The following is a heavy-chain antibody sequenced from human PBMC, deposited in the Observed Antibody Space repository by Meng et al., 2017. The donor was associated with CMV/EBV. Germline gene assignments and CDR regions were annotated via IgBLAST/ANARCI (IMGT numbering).Heavy chain of an antibody. CDR2: INHSGST. Sequence: GGAFSGYYWSWIRQPPGKGLEWIGEINHSGSTNYSPSLKSRVTISVDTSKNQFSLKLSSVTAADTAVYYCARSVVVIATRRGYFDLWGRGTLVTVSS. CDR3: ARSVVVIATRRGYFDL. D-gene: IGHD2-21*01. V-gene: IGHV4-34*01. CDR1: GGAFSGYY. J-gene: IGHJ2*01.